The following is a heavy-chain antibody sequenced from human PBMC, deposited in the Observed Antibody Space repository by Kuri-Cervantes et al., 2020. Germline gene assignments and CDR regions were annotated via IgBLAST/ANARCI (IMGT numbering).Heavy chain of an antibody. V-gene: IGHV3-33*01. J-gene: IGHJ4*02. CDR2: IWYDGSNK. CDR3: ARELADFSYFDY. D-gene: IGHD2/OR15-2a*01. CDR1: GFTFSSYG. Sequence: GESLKISCAASGFTFSSYGMHWVRQAPGKGLEWVAVIWYDGSNKYYADSVKGRFTISRDNSKNTPYLQMNSLRAEDTAVYYCARELADFSYFDYWGQGTLVTVSS.